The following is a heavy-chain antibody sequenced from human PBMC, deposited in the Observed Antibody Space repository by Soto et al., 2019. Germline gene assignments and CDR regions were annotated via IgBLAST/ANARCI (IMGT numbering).Heavy chain of an antibody. CDR3: ARHTWSSGSPAAFDY. D-gene: IGHD1-26*01. CDR2: IYPGDSDT. V-gene: IGHV5-51*01. CDR1: GYSFTIYC. J-gene: IGHJ4*02. Sequence: GESLKISCKGSGYSFTIYCIGLVRQMPEKGLDWMGIIYPGDSDTRYSPSFQGQVTISADRSISTAYLQWGSLKASDTAMYYCARHTWSSGSPAAFDYWGQGTQVTVSS.